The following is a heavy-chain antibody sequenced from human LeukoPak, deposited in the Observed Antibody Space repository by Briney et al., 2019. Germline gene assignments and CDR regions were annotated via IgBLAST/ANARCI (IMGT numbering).Heavy chain of an antibody. Sequence: GGSLRLSCAASGFTVSSNYMSWVRQAPGKGLEWVSVIYSGGSTYYADSVKGRFTIPRDNSKNTLYLQMNSLRAEDTAVYYCARVRSIYFDYWGQGTLVTVSS. CDR1: GFTVSSNY. J-gene: IGHJ4*02. V-gene: IGHV3-53*01. CDR2: IYSGGST. CDR3: ARVRSIYFDY.